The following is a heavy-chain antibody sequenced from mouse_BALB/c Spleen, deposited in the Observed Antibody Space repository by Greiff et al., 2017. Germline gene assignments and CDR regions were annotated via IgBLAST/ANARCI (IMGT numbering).Heavy chain of an antibody. CDR2: ISNGGGST. V-gene: IGHV5-12-2*01. CDR1: GFTFSSYT. Sequence: DVMLVESGGGLVQPGGSLKLSCAASGFTFSSYTMSWVRQTPEKRLEWVAYISNGGGSTYYPDTVKGRFTISRDNAKNTLYLQMSSLKSEDTAMYYCARVGNSFAYWGQGTLVTVSA. CDR3: ARVGNSFAY. D-gene: IGHD2-1*01. J-gene: IGHJ3*01.